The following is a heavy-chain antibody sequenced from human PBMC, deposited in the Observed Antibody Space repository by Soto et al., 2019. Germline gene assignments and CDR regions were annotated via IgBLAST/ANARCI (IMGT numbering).Heavy chain of an antibody. Sequence: EVQLLESGGGLVQPGGSLRLSCAASGFTFSTYAMRWVRQAPGKGLEWVSAISGRGDSTYYADSVKGRFTISRDNSKTTLYLQMNSLRAEDTAVYYCARRGSGSDYDYWGQGTLVTVSS. V-gene: IGHV3-23*01. CDR2: ISGRGDST. D-gene: IGHD1-26*01. CDR3: ARRGSGSDYDY. CDR1: GFTFSTYA. J-gene: IGHJ4*02.